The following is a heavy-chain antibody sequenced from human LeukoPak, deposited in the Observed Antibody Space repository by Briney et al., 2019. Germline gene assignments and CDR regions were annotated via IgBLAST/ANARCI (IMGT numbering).Heavy chain of an antibody. Sequence: SETLSLTCTVSGGSISSYYWSWIRQPPGKGLEWIGYISYSGSTNCNPSLKSRVTISVDTSKNQFSLKLSSVTAADTAVYYCARHYYGDYEGWFDPWGQGTLVTVSS. V-gene: IGHV4-59*08. CDR2: ISYSGST. J-gene: IGHJ5*02. CDR3: ARHYYGDYEGWFDP. CDR1: GGSISSYY. D-gene: IGHD4-17*01.